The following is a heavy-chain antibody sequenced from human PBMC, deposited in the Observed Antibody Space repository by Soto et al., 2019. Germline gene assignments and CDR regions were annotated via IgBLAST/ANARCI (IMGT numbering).Heavy chain of an antibody. D-gene: IGHD1-1*01. V-gene: IGHV3-7*01. CDR3: ARHHEYTRREDY. CDR2: IKEDGGKK. J-gene: IGHJ4*02. CDR1: GFTFRTYW. Sequence: EVQLVESGGGLVQPGGSLRLSCAASGFTFRTYWMSWVRQAPGKGLEWVANIKEDGGKKNYGDSVKGRFTISRDNVKSSLYLQMNSLRAEDTAVYYCARHHEYTRREDYWGQGTLVTVSS.